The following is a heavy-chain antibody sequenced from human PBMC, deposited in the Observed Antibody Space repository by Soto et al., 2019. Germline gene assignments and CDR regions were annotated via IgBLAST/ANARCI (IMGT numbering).Heavy chain of an antibody. V-gene: IGHV3-33*01. Sequence: SLRLSGASSGFTFSSYGMHWVRQAPGKGLEWVAVIWYDGSNKYYADSVKGRFTISRDNSKNTLYLQMNSLRAEDTAVYYCARDYAEYSSSYYYGMDVWGQGTTVTVSS. D-gene: IGHD5-18*01. CDR2: IWYDGSNK. CDR3: ARDYAEYSSSYYYGMDV. CDR1: GFTFSSYG. J-gene: IGHJ6*01.